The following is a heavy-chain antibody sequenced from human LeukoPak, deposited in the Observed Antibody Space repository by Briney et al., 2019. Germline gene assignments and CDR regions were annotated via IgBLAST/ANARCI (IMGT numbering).Heavy chain of an antibody. CDR3: ARVYLAMDV. J-gene: IGHJ6*03. D-gene: IGHD2-8*01. CDR1: GFTFSNYE. CDR2: IRGDGSST. Sequence: GGPQTLSCAPSGFTFSNYEMHGVRQAPGKGLEWVSHIRGDGSSTAYADSVKGRFTISRDNAKNTLYLQMNSLRAEDTAVYYCARVYLAMDVWGKGTTVTVSS. V-gene: IGHV3-74*01.